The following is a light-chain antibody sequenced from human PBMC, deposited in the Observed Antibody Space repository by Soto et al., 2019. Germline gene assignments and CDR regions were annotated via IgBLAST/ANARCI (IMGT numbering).Light chain of an antibody. J-gene: IGKJ5*01. Sequence: DIQMAQSPSSLSASVGDRVTITCRASQSISSYLNWYQQKPGKAPKLLIYAASSLQRGVPSRFSGSGSGTDFTLTISSLQPEDFATYYCQQSYSTPRITFGQGTRLEIK. V-gene: IGKV1-39*01. CDR3: QQSYSTPRIT. CDR2: AAS. CDR1: QSISSY.